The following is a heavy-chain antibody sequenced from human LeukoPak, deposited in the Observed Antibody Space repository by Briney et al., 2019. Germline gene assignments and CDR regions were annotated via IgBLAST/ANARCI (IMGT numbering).Heavy chain of an antibody. J-gene: IGHJ4*02. Sequence: SGPTLVNPKQPLTLTCTLSGFALSTSGMCVSWIRHPPVKALEWLARLDWDDDKYYSTSLKTRLIISKDTSKNQVVLTMTNMDPVDTATYYCARTHCDILTGYYHPYFDCWGQGTLVTVSS. CDR1: GFALSTSGMC. V-gene: IGHV2-70*11. D-gene: IGHD3-9*01. CDR2: LDWDDDK. CDR3: ARTHCDILTGYYHPYFDC.